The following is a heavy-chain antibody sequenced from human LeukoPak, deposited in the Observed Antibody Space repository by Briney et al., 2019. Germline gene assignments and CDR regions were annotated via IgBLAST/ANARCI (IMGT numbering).Heavy chain of an antibody. J-gene: IGHJ4*02. CDR3: AMPKQLVLFDY. V-gene: IGHV1-2*02. CDR1: GYTFIGYY. D-gene: IGHD6-13*01. CDR2: INPNSGDT. Sequence: ASVKVSCKASGYTFIGYYMHWVRQAPGQGLEGMGWINPNSGDTDYAQKFQGRVTMTRDTSISTAYLELSRLTSDDTAVYYCAMPKQLVLFDYWGQGTLVTVSS.